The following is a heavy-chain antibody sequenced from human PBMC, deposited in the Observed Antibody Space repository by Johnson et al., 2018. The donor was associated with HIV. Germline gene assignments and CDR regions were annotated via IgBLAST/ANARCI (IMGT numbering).Heavy chain of an antibody. V-gene: IGHV3-30-3*01. J-gene: IGHJ3*02. CDR2: ISFDGNNE. CDR3: GRGRITLRGVDLRGGAFDI. Sequence: QVQLVESGGGVVRPGTSVRVSCVVSGLNFSDYGFHWVRQAPGKGLEWVAVISFDGNNEYYAASVKGRSTISRDNSNNTLYLHMNSLRTEDTAVYFCGRGRITLRGVDLRGGAFDIWGQGTMVTVSS. D-gene: IGHD3-22*01. CDR1: GLNFSDYG.